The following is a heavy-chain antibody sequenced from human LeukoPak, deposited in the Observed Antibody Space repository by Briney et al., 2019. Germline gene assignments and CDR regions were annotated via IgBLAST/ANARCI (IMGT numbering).Heavy chain of an antibody. Sequence: SETLSLTCTVSGGSISSYYWSWIRQPAGKGLEWIGRIYTSGSTSHNPSLKSRVTMSVDTSKNQFFLQLSSVTAADTAVYYCARDQGSYPYCFDSWGQGTLVTVSS. CDR2: IYTSGST. CDR1: GGSISSYY. CDR3: ARDQGSYPYCFDS. V-gene: IGHV4-4*07. D-gene: IGHD1-26*01. J-gene: IGHJ4*02.